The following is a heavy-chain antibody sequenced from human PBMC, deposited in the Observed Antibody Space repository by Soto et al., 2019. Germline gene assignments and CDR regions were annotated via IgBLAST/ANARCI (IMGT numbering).Heavy chain of an antibody. CDR1: GFSVTTNG. CDR2: ISRDGATK. D-gene: IGHD2-8*02. CDR3: TGEVASGY. Sequence: QVQLVESGGGVVQPGRSLRLSCAVSGFSVTTNGMHWVLQAPGKGLEWVAVISRDGATKFYADSVKGRFTISKDNSGNTLFLEMNSLRGDDMAVYYCTGEVASGYWGQGALVTVSS. V-gene: IGHV3-30*03. J-gene: IGHJ4*02.